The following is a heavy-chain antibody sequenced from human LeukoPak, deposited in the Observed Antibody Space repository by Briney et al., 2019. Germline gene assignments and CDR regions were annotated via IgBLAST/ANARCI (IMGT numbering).Heavy chain of an antibody. CDR1: GFTFTSSA. J-gene: IGHJ3*01. CDR3: AADGKDTATFDY. Sequence: SVKVSCKASGFTFTSSAMQWVRQARGQRLEWIGWIVVGSGNTNYAQKFQERVTITRDMSTSTAYMELSSLRSEDTAMYYCAADGKDTATFDYWGQGTMVTVSS. D-gene: IGHD5-18*01. CDR2: IVVGSGNT. V-gene: IGHV1-58*02.